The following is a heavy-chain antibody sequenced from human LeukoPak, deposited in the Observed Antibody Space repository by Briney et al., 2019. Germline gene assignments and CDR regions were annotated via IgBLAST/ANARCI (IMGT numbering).Heavy chain of an antibody. V-gene: IGHV4-34*01. CDR1: GGSFSGYY. CDR3: ARGEYDYVWGSYRYNPYFDY. Sequence: PSETLSLTCAVYGGSFSGYYWSWIRQPPGKGLEWIGEINHSGSTNYNPSLKSRVTISVDTSKNQFSLKLSSVTAADTAVYYCARGEYDYVWGSYRYNPYFDYWGQGTLVTVSS. CDR2: INHSGST. D-gene: IGHD3-16*02. J-gene: IGHJ4*02.